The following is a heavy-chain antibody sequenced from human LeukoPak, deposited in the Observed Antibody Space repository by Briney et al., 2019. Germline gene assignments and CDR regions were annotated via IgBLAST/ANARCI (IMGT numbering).Heavy chain of an antibody. J-gene: IGHJ4*02. Sequence: RASVNVSCKASGGTFSSYAISWVRQAPGQGLEWMGGIIPIFGTANYAQKFQGRVTITADESTSTAYMELSSLRSEDTAVYYCARGLSGAITYYFDYWGQGTLVTVSS. CDR2: IIPIFGTA. D-gene: IGHD6-25*01. CDR1: GGTFSSYA. CDR3: ARGLSGAITYYFDY. V-gene: IGHV1-69*13.